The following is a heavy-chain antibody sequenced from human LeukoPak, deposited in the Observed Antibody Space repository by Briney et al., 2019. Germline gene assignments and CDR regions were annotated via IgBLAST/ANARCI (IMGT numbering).Heavy chain of an antibody. V-gene: IGHV3-53*01. CDR2: IYSGGST. Sequence: GRSLRLSCAASGFTFGRFGIHWVRQAPGKGLEWVSVIYSGGSTYYADSVKGRFTISRDNSKNTLYLQMNSLRAEDTAVYYCARPIPAAPTDYYYGMDVWGQGTTVTVSS. CDR1: GFTFGRFG. D-gene: IGHD2-2*01. J-gene: IGHJ6*02. CDR3: ARPIPAAPTDYYYGMDV.